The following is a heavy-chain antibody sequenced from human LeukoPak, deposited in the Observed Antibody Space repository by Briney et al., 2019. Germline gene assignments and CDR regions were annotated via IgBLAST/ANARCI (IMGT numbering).Heavy chain of an antibody. J-gene: IGHJ4*02. Sequence: SETLSLTCTVSGGSISSRSYYWCWIRQPPGEGLEWIGSIYKSGSTYYNPSLKSRVTIFVDTSKNQFYLNLNSVTAADTAVYYCARHGAGVHGPVDYWGQGALVTVSS. V-gene: IGHV4-39*01. CDR2: IYKSGST. CDR1: GGSISSRSYY. CDR3: ARHGAGVHGPVDY. D-gene: IGHD6-19*01.